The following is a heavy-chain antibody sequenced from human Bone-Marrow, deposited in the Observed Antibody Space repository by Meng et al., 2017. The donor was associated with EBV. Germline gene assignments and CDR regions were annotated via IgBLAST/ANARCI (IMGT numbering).Heavy chain of an antibody. Sequence: QGELVQSGAEVKKAGSTVKVSCKTSGGTFSSDAISWVRQAPGQGLEWMGGLIPMLGAPNYAQKFQDRVTIIADKSTSTHYMELSSLRSDDTAVYYCASESGRGYTPDYWGRGTLVTVSS. CDR1: GGTFSSDA. V-gene: IGHV1-69*06. CDR3: ASESGRGYTPDY. D-gene: IGHD3-10*01. J-gene: IGHJ4*02. CDR2: LIPMLGAP.